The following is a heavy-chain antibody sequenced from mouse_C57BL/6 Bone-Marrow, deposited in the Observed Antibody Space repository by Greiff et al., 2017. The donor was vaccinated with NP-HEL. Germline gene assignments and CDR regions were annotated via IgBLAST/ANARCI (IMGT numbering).Heavy chain of an antibody. D-gene: IGHD6-2*01. CDR3: TTSPYYYAMDY. CDR1: GFNIKDDY. CDR2: IDPENGDT. V-gene: IGHV14-4*01. J-gene: IGHJ4*01. Sequence: VQLKQSGAELVRPGASVKLSCTASGFNIKDDYMHWVKQRPEQGLEWIGWIDPENGDTEYASKFQGKATITADTSSNTAYLQLSSLTSEDTAVYYCTTSPYYYAMDYWGQGTSVTVSS.